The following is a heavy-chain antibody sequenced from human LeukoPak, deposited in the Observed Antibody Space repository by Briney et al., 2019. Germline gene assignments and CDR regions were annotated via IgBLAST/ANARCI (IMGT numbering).Heavy chain of an antibody. D-gene: IGHD1-26*01. J-gene: IGHJ4*02. V-gene: IGHV3-48*04. CDR1: GFTFSSYS. Sequence: TGGSLRLSCAASGFTFSSYSMNWVRQAPGKGLEWVSYISSSSSTIYYADSVKGRFTISRDNAKNTLYLQMNSLRAEDTAVYYCARDQSIAGPTTADYWGQGTLVTVSS. CDR3: ARDQSIAGPTTADY. CDR2: ISSSSSTI.